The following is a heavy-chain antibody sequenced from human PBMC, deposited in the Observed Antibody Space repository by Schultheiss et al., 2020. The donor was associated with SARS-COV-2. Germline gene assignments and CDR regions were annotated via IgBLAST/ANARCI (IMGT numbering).Heavy chain of an antibody. D-gene: IGHD3/OR15-3a*01. CDR2: ISSGSSYI. J-gene: IGHJ5*02. V-gene: IGHV3-21*01. CDR1: GFTFSSYS. Sequence: GGSLRLSCAASGFTFSSYSMNWVRQAPGKGLEWVSSISSGSSYIYYTDSVKGRFTISRDNAKTSLYLQMNSLRAEDTAVYYCAALDYLPTWGQGTLVTVSS. CDR3: AALDYLPT.